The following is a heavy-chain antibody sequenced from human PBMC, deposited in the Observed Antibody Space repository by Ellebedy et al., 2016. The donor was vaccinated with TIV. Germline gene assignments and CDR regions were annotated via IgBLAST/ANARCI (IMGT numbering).Heavy chain of an antibody. D-gene: IGHD5-12*01. Sequence: ASVKVSXKASRYTFTSYYMHWVRQAPGQGLEWMGWISAYNGNTNYAQKLQGRVTMTTDTSTSTAYMELSSLRSEDTAVYYCAAARWIVATKVNHYYYYGMDVWGQGTTVTVSS. CDR3: AAARWIVATKVNHYYYYGMDV. CDR2: ISAYNGNT. V-gene: IGHV1-18*04. CDR1: RYTFTSYY. J-gene: IGHJ6*02.